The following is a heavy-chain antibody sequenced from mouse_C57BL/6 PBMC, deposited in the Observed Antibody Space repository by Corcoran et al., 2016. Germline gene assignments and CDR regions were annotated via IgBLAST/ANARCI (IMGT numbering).Heavy chain of an antibody. CDR3: ASPYDGYY. J-gene: IGHJ2*01. V-gene: IGHV1-80*01. CDR1: GYAFSSYW. Sequence: QVQLQQSGAELVKPGASVKISCKASGYAFSSYWMNWVKQGPGKGLEWIGQIYPGDGDTNYNGKFKGKATLTADKSSSTAYMQLSSLTSEDSAVYFCASPYDGYYWGQGTTLTVSS. D-gene: IGHD2-3*01. CDR2: IYPGDGDT.